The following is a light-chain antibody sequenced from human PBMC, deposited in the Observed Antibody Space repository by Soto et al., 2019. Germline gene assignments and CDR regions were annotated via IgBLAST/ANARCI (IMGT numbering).Light chain of an antibody. CDR2: NNN. CDR3: AAWDDSLRGEV. J-gene: IGLJ2*01. V-gene: IGLV1-44*01. CDR1: SSNIGPNT. Sequence: QSVLTQPPSASGTPGQKVTISCSGSSSNIGPNTVNWYQQFPRTAPKLLITNNNQRPSGVPDRCSGSKSGTSASLAISGLQSEDGADYYCAAWDDSLRGEVFGGGTKLTVL.